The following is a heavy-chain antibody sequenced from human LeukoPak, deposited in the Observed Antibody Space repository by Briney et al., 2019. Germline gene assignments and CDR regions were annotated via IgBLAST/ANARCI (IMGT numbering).Heavy chain of an antibody. CDR3: ARLCSSHPYFPH. CDR2: IYPGYSDT. V-gene: IGHV5-51*01. Sequence: GESLKISCKGSGYSFTSYWIGWVRQMPGKGLEWMGIIYPGYSDTIYSPSFQGQFNISADKSISTAYLKWSSLKASDTAMYYCARLCSSHPYFPHWGQGTLVTVSS. J-gene: IGHJ1*01. CDR1: GYSFTSYW. D-gene: IGHD2-15*01.